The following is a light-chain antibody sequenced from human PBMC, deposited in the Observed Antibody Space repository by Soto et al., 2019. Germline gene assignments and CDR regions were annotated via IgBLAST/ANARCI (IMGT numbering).Light chain of an antibody. CDR2: AAS. Sequence: DIQMTQSPSSLSASVGDIVTITCRASQSISSYLNWYQQKPGKAPKLLIYAASSLQGGVPSRFSGSGSGTDFALTISSLQPEDFATYYCQQSYSTPQNTFGQGTKLEIK. V-gene: IGKV1-39*01. J-gene: IGKJ2*01. CDR3: QQSYSTPQNT. CDR1: QSISSY.